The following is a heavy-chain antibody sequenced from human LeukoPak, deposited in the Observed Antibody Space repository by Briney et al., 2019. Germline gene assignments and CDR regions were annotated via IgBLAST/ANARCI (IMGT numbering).Heavy chain of an antibody. J-gene: IGHJ2*01. CDR2: INTDGSST. D-gene: IGHD1-26*01. V-gene: IGHV3-74*01. Sequence: GGSLRLSCAASGFTFSNYWMHWVRQAPGEGLVWVSRINTDGSSTNYADSVKGRFTISRDNAKNTLYLQMNSLRAGDTAVYYCARGRGYSGSYYGDWYFDLWGRGTLVTVSS. CDR1: GFTFSNYW. CDR3: ARGRGYSGSYYGDWYFDL.